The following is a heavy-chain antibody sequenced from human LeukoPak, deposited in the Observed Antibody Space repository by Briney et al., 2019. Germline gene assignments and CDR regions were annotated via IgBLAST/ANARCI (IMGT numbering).Heavy chain of an antibody. D-gene: IGHD6-19*01. J-gene: IGHJ3*01. Sequence: LSLPCSVSGGSISISGFYWNWIRPLPGKGLEWIGYTYNSGNTYYNPSFGSRVTISTDTSMNQFFLKSHSVTAADTAVYYCARSSGWRDAFDFWGRGTMVTVSS. CDR1: GGSISISGFY. V-gene: IGHV4-31*03. CDR2: TYNSGNT. CDR3: ARSSGWRDAFDF.